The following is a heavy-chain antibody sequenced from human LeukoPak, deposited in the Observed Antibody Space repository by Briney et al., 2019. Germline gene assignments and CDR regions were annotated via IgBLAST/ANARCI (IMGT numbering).Heavy chain of an antibody. V-gene: IGHV3-23*01. Sequence: GGSLRLSCAASGYAFSSHGLTWVRQAPGKGLERVSTISGPGDNPYYAETVKGRFTISRDNSKNTLYLQMHSLRAEDTAIYYCAKVSVCYGCYLDFWGQGTLVTVS. J-gene: IGHJ4*02. CDR1: GYAFSSHG. CDR2: ISGPGDNP. D-gene: IGHD3-16*01. CDR3: AKVSVCYGCYLDF.